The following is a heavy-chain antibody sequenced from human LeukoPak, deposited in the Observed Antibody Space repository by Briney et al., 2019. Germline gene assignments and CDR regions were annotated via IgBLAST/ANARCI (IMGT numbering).Heavy chain of an antibody. D-gene: IGHD3-10*01. CDR2: VEGSGDTT. CDR3: AKGSSGNYYH. V-gene: IGHV3-23*01. Sequence: GGSLRLSCVASGFTLSTHTMTWVRQAPGKALEWVSSVEGSGDTTSYADSVKGRFTISRDNSKNTLYLHMSSLRAEDTATYYCAKGSSGNYYHWGQGNLVTVSS. CDR1: GFTLSTHT. J-gene: IGHJ1*01.